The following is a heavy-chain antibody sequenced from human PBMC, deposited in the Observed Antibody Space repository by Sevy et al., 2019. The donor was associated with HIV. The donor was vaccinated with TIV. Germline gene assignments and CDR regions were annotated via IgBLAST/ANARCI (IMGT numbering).Heavy chain of an antibody. CDR3: ATPPSNHDVLHYYGMDV. D-gene: IGHD3-10*02. V-gene: IGHV3-23*01. Sequence: GGSLRLSCVGSGFTFGSYGMSWVRQPPGKGLEWVSSIRFCGVATFYADSVRGRFNISGDNSKNSLYLQMKSLRAEDKAVYFCATPPSNHDVLHYYGMDVWGQGTTVTVSS. CDR1: GFTFGSYG. J-gene: IGHJ6*02. CDR2: IRFCGVAT.